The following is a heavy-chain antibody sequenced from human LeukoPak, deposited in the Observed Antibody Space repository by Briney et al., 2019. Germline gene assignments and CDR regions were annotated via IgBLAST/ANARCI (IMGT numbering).Heavy chain of an antibody. V-gene: IGHV3-7*01. CDR2: LRQDGSEK. D-gene: IGHD2/OR15-2a*01. Sequence: GGSLRLSCAGSGFTIGSYWMSWVRQAPGKGLEWVANLRQDGSEKYYVDSVKGRLTISRDNAKNSLYLQMNSSRAEDTGIYYCARAGYYGDDAFDLWGQGTMVTVSS. CDR1: GFTIGSYW. CDR3: ARAGYYGDDAFDL. J-gene: IGHJ3*01.